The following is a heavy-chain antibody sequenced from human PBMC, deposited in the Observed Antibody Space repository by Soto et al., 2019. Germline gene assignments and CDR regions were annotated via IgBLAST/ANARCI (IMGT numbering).Heavy chain of an antibody. D-gene: IGHD2-21*01. CDR1: GASISNNNW. CDR3: ECCGPSYKIDN. CDR2: MVHDGAS. Sequence: QVQLQESDPGLVKPSETLSLTCAVSGASISNNNWWTWVRQPPGQGLEWIGEMVHDGASNYNPSLMSRVAIPIDTSKNQFSLTLNSVTAADTAIYYCECCGPSYKIDNWGQGTLVTVSS. J-gene: IGHJ4*02. V-gene: IGHV4-4*02.